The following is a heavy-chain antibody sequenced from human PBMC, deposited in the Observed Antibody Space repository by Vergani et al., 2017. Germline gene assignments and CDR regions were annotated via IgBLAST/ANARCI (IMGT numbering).Heavy chain of an antibody. V-gene: IGHV1-69*04. Sequence: QVQLVQSGAEVKKPGSSVKVSCKASGGTFSSYAISWVRQAPGQGLEWMGRIIPILGIANYAQKFQGRVTITADKSTSTAYMELSSLRSEDTAVYYCARRRSSGWYGGLTFGMDVWGQGTTVTVSS. CDR2: IIPILGIA. CDR1: GGTFSSYA. CDR3: ARRRSSGWYGGLTFGMDV. D-gene: IGHD6-19*01. J-gene: IGHJ6*02.